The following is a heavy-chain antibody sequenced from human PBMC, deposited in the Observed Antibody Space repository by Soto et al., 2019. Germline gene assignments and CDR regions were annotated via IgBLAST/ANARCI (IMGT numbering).Heavy chain of an antibody. V-gene: IGHV1-24*01. CDR3: ATSSDTAMFFDY. CDR2: FDPEDGET. Sequence: ASGKVSCKVSGYTLTELSMHWVRQAPGKGLEWMGGFDPEDGETIYAQKFQGRVTMTEDTSTDTAYMELSSLRSEDTAVYYCATSSDTAMFFDYWGQGTLVTVSS. CDR1: GYTLTELS. J-gene: IGHJ4*02. D-gene: IGHD5-18*01.